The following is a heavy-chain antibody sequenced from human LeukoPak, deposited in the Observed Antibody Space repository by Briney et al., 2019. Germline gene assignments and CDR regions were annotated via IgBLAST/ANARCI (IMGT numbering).Heavy chain of an antibody. CDR2: ISSSGSTI. J-gene: IGHJ3*02. Sequence: GGSLRLSCAASGFTFSDYYMSWIRQAPGKGLEWVSFISSSGSTIYYADSMKGRFTISRDNAKNSVYLQMNSLRAEDTSVNACARGLGYCSGGSCPRRAFDIWGQGTVVTVSS. CDR3: ARGLGYCSGGSCPRRAFDI. V-gene: IGHV3-11*01. CDR1: GFTFSDYY. D-gene: IGHD2-15*01.